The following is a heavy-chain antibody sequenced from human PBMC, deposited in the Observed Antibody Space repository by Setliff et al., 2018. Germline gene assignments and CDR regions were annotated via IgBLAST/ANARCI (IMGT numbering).Heavy chain of an antibody. CDR3: VRPGGTTVVARHFDY. CDR1: GGSISTYY. J-gene: IGHJ4*01. D-gene: IGHD2-15*01. V-gene: IGHV4-59*08. Sequence: SETLSLTCTVSGGSISTYYWSWIRQPPGKGLEWIGYIYYSGRTNYNPSLRSRVTISVDTSRNQFSLELRSVTVADTATYYCVRPGGTTVVARHFDYWGSGILVTVSS. CDR2: IYYSGRT.